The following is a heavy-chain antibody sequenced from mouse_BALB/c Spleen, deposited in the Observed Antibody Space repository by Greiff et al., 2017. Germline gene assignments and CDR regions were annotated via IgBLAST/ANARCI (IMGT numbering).Heavy chain of an antibody. D-gene: IGHD1-1*01. Sequence: VQVVESGPGLVAPSQSLSITCTVSGFSLTSYGVHWVRQPPGKGLEWLGVIWAGGSTNYNSALMSRLSISKDNSKSQVFLKMNSLQTDDTAMYYCARESPLDYGSALWYFDVWGAGTTVTVSS. V-gene: IGHV2-9*02. CDR3: ARESPLDYGSALWYFDV. CDR2: IWAGGST. J-gene: IGHJ1*01. CDR1: GFSLTSYG.